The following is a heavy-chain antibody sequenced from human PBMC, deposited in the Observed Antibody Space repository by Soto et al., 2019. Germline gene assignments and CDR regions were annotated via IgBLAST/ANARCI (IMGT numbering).Heavy chain of an antibody. CDR1: GFTFSSYS. J-gene: IGHJ6*02. CDR3: ARSKWSWSHGMDV. Sequence: EVQLVESGGGLVKPGGSLRLSCAASGFTFSSYSMNWVRQAPGKGLEWVSSISSSSSYIYYADSVKGRFTISRDNAKNSQYLQMHSHRAEDTDVSYCARSKWSWSHGMDVWGQGTTVTVSS. D-gene: IGHD3-3*01. CDR2: ISSSSSYI. V-gene: IGHV3-21*01.